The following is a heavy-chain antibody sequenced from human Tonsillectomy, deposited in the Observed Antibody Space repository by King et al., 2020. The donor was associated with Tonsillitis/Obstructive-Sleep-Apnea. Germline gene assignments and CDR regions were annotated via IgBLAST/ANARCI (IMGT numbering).Heavy chain of an antibody. CDR3: VRDWGCSSTRCYYWFDP. Sequence: VQLVQSGAEVKKPGSSVKVSCKASGGTFSSYAISWVRQAPGQGFEWMGRIIPILGITNYTQKFQGRVTITADKSTSTAYMELSSLGSEDTAVYYCVRDWGCSSTRCYYWFDPWGQGTLVTVSA. J-gene: IGHJ5*02. V-gene: IGHV1-69*09. D-gene: IGHD2-2*01. CDR1: GGTFSSYA. CDR2: IIPILGIT.